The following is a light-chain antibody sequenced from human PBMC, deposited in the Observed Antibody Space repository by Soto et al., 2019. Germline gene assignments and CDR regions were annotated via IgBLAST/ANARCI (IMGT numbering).Light chain of an antibody. CDR1: ESIDFN. V-gene: IGKV3-15*01. J-gene: IGKJ4*01. Sequence: EIVMTQSPATLSVSPGERVTLSCRASESIDFNLAWYQQKPGQAPRLLIYGASNRATGIPARFSGSGSGTEITLTISSLQSEDFALYYCQQYNNWLTFGGGTKVDIK. CDR2: GAS. CDR3: QQYNNWLT.